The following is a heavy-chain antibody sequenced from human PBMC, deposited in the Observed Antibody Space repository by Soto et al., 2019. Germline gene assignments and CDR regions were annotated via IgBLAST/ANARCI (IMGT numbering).Heavy chain of an antibody. V-gene: IGHV4-31*03. J-gene: IGHJ4*02. CDR2: IYYSGST. Sequence: SETLSLTCTVSGGSISSGGYYWCWIRQHPGKGLEWIGYIYYSGSTYYNPSLKSRVTISVDTSKNQFSLKLSSVTAADTAVYYCARVAENSTWKGPHFDYWGQGTLVTVSS. CDR1: GGSISSGGYY. D-gene: IGHD2-2*01. CDR3: ARVAENSTWKGPHFDY.